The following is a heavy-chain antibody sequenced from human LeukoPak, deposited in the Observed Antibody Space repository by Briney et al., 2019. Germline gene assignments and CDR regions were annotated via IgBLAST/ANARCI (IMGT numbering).Heavy chain of an antibody. CDR2: IYYSGST. Sequence: SSETLSLTCTVSGGSISRGSYYWGWIRQPPGKGLEWIGSIYYSGSTYYNPSLKSRVTMSVDTSKNQFSLILSSVTAADTAVYYCARDVEVETAINWFDPWGQGTLVTVSS. CDR3: ARDVEVETAINWFDP. V-gene: IGHV4-39*07. CDR1: GGSISRGSYY. D-gene: IGHD5-18*01. J-gene: IGHJ5*02.